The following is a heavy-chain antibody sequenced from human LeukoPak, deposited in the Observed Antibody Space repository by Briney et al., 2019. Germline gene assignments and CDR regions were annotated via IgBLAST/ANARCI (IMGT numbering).Heavy chain of an antibody. CDR2: IYTSATTNYNPSLT. CDR1: GGSISGYY. J-gene: IGHJ5*02. CDR3: ARVPSWQREDWFDP. Sequence: SETLSLTCTVPGGSISGYYWRWLRQPAGEGLDWIGRIYTSATTNYNPSLTNYNPSLKSRLTMSVDMSKNQFSLKLSSVTAADTAVYYCARVPSWQREDWFDPWGQGTLVTVSS. D-gene: IGHD1-26*01. V-gene: IGHV4-4*07.